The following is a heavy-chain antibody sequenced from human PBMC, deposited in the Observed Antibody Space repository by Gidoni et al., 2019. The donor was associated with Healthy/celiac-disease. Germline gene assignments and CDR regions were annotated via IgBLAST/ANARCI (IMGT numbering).Heavy chain of an antibody. CDR2: IYYSGST. CDR1: GGSISSYY. J-gene: IGHJ4*02. Sequence: QVQLQESGPGLVKPSETLSLTCTVSGGSISSYYWSWIRQPPGKGLEWIGYIYYSGSTNYNPSLKSRVTISVDTSKNQFSLKLSSVTAADTAVYYCARAFGELLPVDYWGQGTLVTVSS. D-gene: IGHD3-10*01. V-gene: IGHV4-59*01. CDR3: ARAFGELLPVDY.